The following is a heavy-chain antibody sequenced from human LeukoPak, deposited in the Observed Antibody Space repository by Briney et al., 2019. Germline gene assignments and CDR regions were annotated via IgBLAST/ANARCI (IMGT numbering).Heavy chain of an antibody. CDR2: MHPNSGNT. D-gene: IGHD5-24*01. CDR3: ARYTEMNYDY. CDR1: GYTFTIYD. Sequence: ASVRLFFTASGYTFTIYDINWLRHGAGQGPEWMRWMHPNSGNTGYAQKFQGRVTMTRNTSISTAYMELSSLRSEDTAVYYCARYTEMNYDYWGQGTLVTVSS. V-gene: IGHV1-8*02. J-gene: IGHJ4*02.